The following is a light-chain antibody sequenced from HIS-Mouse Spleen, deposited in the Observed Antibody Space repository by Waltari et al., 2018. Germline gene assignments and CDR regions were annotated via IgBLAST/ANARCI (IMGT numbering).Light chain of an antibody. Sequence: QSALTQPASVSGSPGQSITISCTGTSSDVGSYNLVSWYHKHPGKAPKLMIYEGSKRPSGVPNRFSGSKSGNTASLTISGLQAEDEADYYCCSYAGSSTYVFGTGTKVTVL. V-gene: IGLV2-23*01. CDR2: EGS. J-gene: IGLJ1*01. CDR1: SSDVGSYNL. CDR3: CSYAGSSTYV.